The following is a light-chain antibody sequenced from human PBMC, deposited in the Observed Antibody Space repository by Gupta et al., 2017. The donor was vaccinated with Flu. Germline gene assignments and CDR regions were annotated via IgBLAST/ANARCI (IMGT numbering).Light chain of an antibody. J-gene: IGLJ3*02. CDR3: AAWDDSLNGVV. V-gene: IGLV1-44*01. Sequence: QSVLTPPPSASGTPGHRVTISCSGGSSNIGSNTVNWYQQHPGTAPKVLIYNNNQRPSGGPERFSGSKSGTSASLVISGLQSEDEAPYYCAAWDDSLNGVVFGGGTKLTVL. CDR1: SSNIGSNT. CDR2: NNN.